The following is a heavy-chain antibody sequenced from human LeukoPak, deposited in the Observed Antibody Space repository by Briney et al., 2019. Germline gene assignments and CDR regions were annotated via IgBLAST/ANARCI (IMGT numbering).Heavy chain of an antibody. CDR1: GVSVSSGSYY. J-gene: IGHJ5*02. Sequence: KASETLSLTCTVSGVSVSSGSYYWSWIRQPPGKGLEWIGYIYYSGSTTYNPSLQSRVTISVDTSKNQFSLKLSSVTAADTAVYYCARTSGSVIMVRGEPNWFDPWGQGTLVTVSS. D-gene: IGHD3-10*01. CDR2: IYYSGST. V-gene: IGHV4-61*01. CDR3: ARTSGSVIMVRGEPNWFDP.